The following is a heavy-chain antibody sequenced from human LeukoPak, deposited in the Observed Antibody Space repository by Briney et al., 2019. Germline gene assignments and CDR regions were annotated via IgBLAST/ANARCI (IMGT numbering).Heavy chain of an antibody. CDR3: ARDIGSSVGNY. D-gene: IGHD6-6*01. Sequence: PSETLSLTCTVSGGSISPYYWSWIRQPPGKRLEWIGYIYYSGSANYNPSLKSRVSMSVDTSKNQFSLKLSSVTAADTAVYYCARDIGSSVGNYWGQGTLVTVS. J-gene: IGHJ4*02. V-gene: IGHV4-59*01. CDR2: IYYSGSA. CDR1: GGSISPYY.